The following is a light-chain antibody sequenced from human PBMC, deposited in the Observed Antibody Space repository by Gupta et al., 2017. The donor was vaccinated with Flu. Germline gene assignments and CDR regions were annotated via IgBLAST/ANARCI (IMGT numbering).Light chain of an antibody. Sequence: PSTLSASVGDIVTITCRASQSIRNWLAWYQQYPGKVPSLLIYKASRLEGAVPSRFSGSGSGTEFTLTISSLQPEDSATYYCQQYDAYLGTFGQGTKMEIK. J-gene: IGKJ2*01. CDR1: QSIRNW. CDR3: QQYDAYLGT. CDR2: KAS. V-gene: IGKV1-5*03.